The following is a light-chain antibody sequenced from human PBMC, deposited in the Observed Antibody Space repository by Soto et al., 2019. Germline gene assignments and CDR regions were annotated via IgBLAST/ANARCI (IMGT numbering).Light chain of an antibody. Sequence: EIVLTQSPATLSLAPGERATLSCRASQSVGGYLAWYQQKPGQAPRLLIYDASNRVTGIPARFSGSGSGTDITLTISSLEPEDFAVYYCQQRSNWPLLTSGGGTNVEI. CDR2: DAS. V-gene: IGKV3-11*01. CDR1: QSVGGY. J-gene: IGKJ4*01. CDR3: QQRSNWPLLT.